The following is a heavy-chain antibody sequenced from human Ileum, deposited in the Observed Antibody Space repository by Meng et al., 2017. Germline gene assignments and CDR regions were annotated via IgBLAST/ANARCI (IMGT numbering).Heavy chain of an antibody. Sequence: PGRSRRLSCNASGFSVTIHWMHWVRQGPGKGLVWVSRMNPDGSDPTYADSEKGRFTISRDNAKNTVYLQMNSLRAEDTALYYCTNDRLNHWGQGALVTVSS. CDR3: TNDRLNH. J-gene: IGHJ1*01. D-gene: IGHD1-1*01. V-gene: IGHV3-74*01. CDR2: MNPDGSDP. CDR1: GFSVTIHW.